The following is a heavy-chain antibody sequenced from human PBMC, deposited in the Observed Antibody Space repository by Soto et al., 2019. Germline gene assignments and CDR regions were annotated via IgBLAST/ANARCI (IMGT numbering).Heavy chain of an antibody. V-gene: IGHV3-33*01. D-gene: IGHD6-25*01. CDR1: GFTFSSYG. CDR3: AREVRGGAADWFDP. Sequence: GGSLRLSCAASGFTFSSYGMHWVRQAPGKGLEWVAVIWYDGSNKYYADSVKGRFTISRDNSKNTLYLQMNSLRAEDTAVYYCAREVRGGAADWFDPWGQGTLVTVSS. CDR2: IWYDGSNK. J-gene: IGHJ5*02.